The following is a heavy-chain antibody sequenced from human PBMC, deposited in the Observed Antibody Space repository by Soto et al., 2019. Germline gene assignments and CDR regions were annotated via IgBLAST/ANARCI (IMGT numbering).Heavy chain of an antibody. J-gene: IGHJ4*02. CDR3: ARGPEDSDVPRWDY. CDR2: INLRGGTT. CDR1: GYNFNQYY. D-gene: IGHD1-26*01. Sequence: VQLMQSGAEVRKPGASVRLSCETSGYNFNQYYIHWVRQAPGQGLEWMGIINLRGGTTEYAHKFRGRVTVTGDTSTKTAYMELRSLRSEDTAMYFCARGPEDSDVPRWDYWGQGTLATVSS. V-gene: IGHV1-46*02.